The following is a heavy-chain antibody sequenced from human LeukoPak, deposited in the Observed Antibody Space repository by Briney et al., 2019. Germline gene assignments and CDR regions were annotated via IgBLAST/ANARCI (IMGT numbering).Heavy chain of an antibody. CDR2: INHSGST. V-gene: IGHV4-34*01. CDR3: ARLGGLNSETYFFDY. J-gene: IGHJ4*02. Sequence: PSETLSLTCAVYGGSFSGYYWSWIRQPPGKGLEWIGEINHSGSTNYNPSLKSRVTISVDTSKNQFSLKLSSVTAADTAVYYCARLGGLNSETYFFDYWGQGTLVTVSS. D-gene: IGHD1-26*01. CDR1: GGSFSGYY.